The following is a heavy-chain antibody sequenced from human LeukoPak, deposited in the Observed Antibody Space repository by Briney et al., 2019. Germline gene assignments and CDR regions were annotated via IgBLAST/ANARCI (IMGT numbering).Heavy chain of an antibody. V-gene: IGHV3-43*01. D-gene: IGHD2-15*01. Sequence: GGSLRLSCAASGLSIGDNSMHWVRQAPGKGLEWVSLISWDESTTYYSDSVKGRFAVSRDSSKNSLHLQMNSLRTEDTALYYCARGPNRWWVVSRNWGMDVWGQGTTVTVSS. J-gene: IGHJ6*02. CDR2: ISWDESTT. CDR3: ARGPNRWWVVSRNWGMDV. CDR1: GLSIGDNS.